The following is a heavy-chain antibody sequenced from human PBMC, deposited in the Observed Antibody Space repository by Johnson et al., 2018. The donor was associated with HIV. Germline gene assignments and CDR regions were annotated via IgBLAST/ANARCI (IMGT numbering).Heavy chain of an antibody. CDR3: TTDWGLWFGELLHDAFDI. CDR2: ITFEGSDK. CDR1: GFTFSSYW. D-gene: IGHD3-10*01. Sequence: QVHLVESGGGLVQPGGSLRLSCAASGFTFSSYWMSWVRQAPGKGLEWVAVITFEGSDKYYADSVKGRFTISRDNSKNTLYLKMNSLRAEDTAVYYCTTDWGLWFGELLHDAFDIWGQGTMVTVSS. V-gene: IGHV3-30*03. J-gene: IGHJ3*02.